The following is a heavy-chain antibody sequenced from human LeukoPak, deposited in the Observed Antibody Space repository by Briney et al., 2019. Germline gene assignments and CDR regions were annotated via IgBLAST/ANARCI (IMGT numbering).Heavy chain of an antibody. CDR3: ARDFWSGSTAFDI. J-gene: IGHJ3*02. CDR1: GGSISSVDYY. Sequence: PSETLSLTCTVSGGSISSVDYYWSWIRHPPGKGLELIGYIYYSGSTYYNPSLKSRVTVSLDTSKNQFSLKLSSVTAADTAVYYCARDFWSGSTAFDIWGQGTMVTVSS. D-gene: IGHD3-3*01. V-gene: IGHV4-30-4*08. CDR2: IYYSGST.